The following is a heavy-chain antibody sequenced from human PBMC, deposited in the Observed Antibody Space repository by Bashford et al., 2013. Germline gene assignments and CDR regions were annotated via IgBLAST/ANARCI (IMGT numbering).Heavy chain of an antibody. V-gene: IGHV3-23*01. CDR2: ISGYGATT. CDR1: GFTFRDYY. CDR3: AKSITGSYSPDY. Sequence: GSLRLSCAASGFTFRDYYMSWIRQAPGKGLEWVSGISGYGATTYYADSVKGRFTISRDNSKNTLYLQINSLRAEDTAVYYCAKSITGSYSPDYWGQGTLVTVSS. D-gene: IGHD1-20*01. J-gene: IGHJ4*02.